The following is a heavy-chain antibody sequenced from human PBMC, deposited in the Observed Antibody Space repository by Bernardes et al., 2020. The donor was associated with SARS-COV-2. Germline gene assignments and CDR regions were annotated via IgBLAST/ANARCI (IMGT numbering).Heavy chain of an antibody. J-gene: IGHJ2*01. D-gene: IGHD3-16*01. V-gene: IGHV4-34*01. Sequence: SETLSLTCAVYGVSLSGYYWHWIRQAPGKGLEWIGEITNSGSTNYNPSPKTRVTIAVDTSKKQFPLKLNSVTAADTAVYYCARAVWGIWYFDLWGRGTLVTVSS. CDR1: GVSLSGYY. CDR3: ARAVWGIWYFDL. CDR2: ITNSGST.